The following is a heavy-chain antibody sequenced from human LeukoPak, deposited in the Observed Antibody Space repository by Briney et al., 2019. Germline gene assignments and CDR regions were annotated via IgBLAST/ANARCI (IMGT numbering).Heavy chain of an antibody. CDR1: EFTFSSYG. V-gene: IGHV3-33*08. CDR2: IWYDGSNK. Sequence: HAGGSLRLSCAASEFTFSSYGMHGVRQAPGKGLEWVAVIWYDGSNKYYADSVKGRFTISRDNSKNTLYLQMNSLRADDTAVYYCARERLLLAEGTEIDYWGQGTLVTVSS. CDR3: ARERLLLAEGTEIDY. D-gene: IGHD3-22*01. J-gene: IGHJ4*02.